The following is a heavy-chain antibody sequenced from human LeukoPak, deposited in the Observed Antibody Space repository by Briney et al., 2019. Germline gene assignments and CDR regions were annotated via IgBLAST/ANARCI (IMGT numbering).Heavy chain of an antibody. CDR3: ASLSRRPTIFGVAPRWFDP. Sequence: SETLSLTCAVYGGSFSGYYWSWIRQPPGKGLEWIGEINHSGSTNYNPSLKRRGTISVDTSENQFSLKLSSVTAADTAVYYCASLSRRPTIFGVAPRWFDPWGQGTLVTVSS. CDR2: INHSGST. D-gene: IGHD3-3*01. CDR1: GGSFSGYY. J-gene: IGHJ5*02. V-gene: IGHV4-34*01.